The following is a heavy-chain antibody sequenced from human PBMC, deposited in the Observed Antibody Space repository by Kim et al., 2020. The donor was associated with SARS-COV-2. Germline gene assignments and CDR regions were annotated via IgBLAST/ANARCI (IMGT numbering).Heavy chain of an antibody. CDR1: GGSISNRNYY. Sequence: SETLSLTCSVSGGSISNRNYYWGWIRQPPGKGLEWIGSFYYTGSTYYNPSLKSRVTMSVDTSKNQFSLNLTSVTAADTAVYYCARRGNNFDSWGQGSLVTVSS. V-gene: IGHV4-39*01. CDR3: ARRGNNFDS. J-gene: IGHJ4*02. CDR2: FYYTGST.